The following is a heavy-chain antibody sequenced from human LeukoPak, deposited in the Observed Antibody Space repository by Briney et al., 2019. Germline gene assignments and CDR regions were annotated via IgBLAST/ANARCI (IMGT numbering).Heavy chain of an antibody. CDR1: GFTFSNAW. Sequence: GGSLRLSCAASGFTFSNAWMSWVRQAPGKGLEWVGRIKSKTDGGTTDYAAPVKGRFTISRDDSKNTLYLQMNSLKTEDTAVYYCTTVLRGMVRGVIGYYYGRDVWGKGTTVPVS. CDR3: TTVLRGMVRGVIGYYYGRDV. D-gene: IGHD3-10*01. V-gene: IGHV3-15*01. CDR2: IKSKTDGGTT. J-gene: IGHJ6*04.